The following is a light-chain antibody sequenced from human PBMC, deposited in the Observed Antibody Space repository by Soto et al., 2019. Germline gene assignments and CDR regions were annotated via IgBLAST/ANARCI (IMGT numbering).Light chain of an antibody. V-gene: IGKV1-39*01. CDR3: QQSYSTPLT. CDR2: AAS. Sequence: DIQITQSPSCLSASVGDRVNITCRASQSISSYLNWYQQKPGKAPKLLIYAASSLQSGVPSRFSGSGSGTDFTLTISSLQPEDFATYYCQQSYSTPLTFGGGTKVDIK. CDR1: QSISSY. J-gene: IGKJ4*01.